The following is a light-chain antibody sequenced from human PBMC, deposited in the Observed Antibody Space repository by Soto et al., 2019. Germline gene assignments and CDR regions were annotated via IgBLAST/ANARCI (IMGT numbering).Light chain of an antibody. CDR2: GAS. J-gene: IGKJ5*01. V-gene: IGKV3-20*01. Sequence: EIVLTQSPGTLSLSPGERATLSCRASQSVSSSYLAWYQQKPGQAPRLLIYGASSRATGIPDRFSGSGSGTDFTLTISRMEPEDFALYYCQQYGSSSITFGQGTRLGIK. CDR1: QSVSSSY. CDR3: QQYGSSSIT.